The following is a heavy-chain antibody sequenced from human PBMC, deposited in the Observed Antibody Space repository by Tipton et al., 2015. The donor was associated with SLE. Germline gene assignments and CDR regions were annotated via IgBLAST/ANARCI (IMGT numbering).Heavy chain of an antibody. V-gene: IGHV4-59*11. D-gene: IGHD1-1*01. J-gene: IGHJ3*02. CDR2: IYYSGST. CDR1: GGSISSHY. CDR3: ARDLEAFDI. Sequence: TLSLTCTVSGGSISSHYWSWIRQPPGKGLEWIGYIYYSGSTNYNPSLKSRVTISVDTSKNQFSLKLSSVTAADTAVYYCARDLEAFDIWSQGTMVTVSS.